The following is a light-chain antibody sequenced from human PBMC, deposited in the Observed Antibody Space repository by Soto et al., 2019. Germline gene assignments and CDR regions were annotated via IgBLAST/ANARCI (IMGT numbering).Light chain of an antibody. Sequence: SSLTKPASVTGSPGRWSSISCTGTSSDVGSYNLVSWYQQHPGKAPKLMIYGVSKRPSGVSDRFSGSKSGDTASLTISGLQAEDEADYYCCSYAGVNTFYVFGTGTKVTVL. CDR3: CSYAGVNTFYV. CDR2: GVS. CDR1: SSDVGSYNL. J-gene: IGLJ1*01. V-gene: IGLV2-23*02.